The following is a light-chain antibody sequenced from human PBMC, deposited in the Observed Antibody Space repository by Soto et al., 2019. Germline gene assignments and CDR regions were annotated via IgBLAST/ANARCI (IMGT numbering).Light chain of an antibody. CDR2: DAY. CDR1: QSVSTY. CDR3: LQRRSWAPTIS. Sequence: EIVLTQSPATLSLSPGERATLSCRASQSVSTYLAWYQQRPGQAPRLLIYDAYYSATYIPPRFSGSGSGTDFTLTISSLEPEDFAVYYCLQRRSWAPTISFGQGTRLDIK. V-gene: IGKV3-11*01. J-gene: IGKJ5*01.